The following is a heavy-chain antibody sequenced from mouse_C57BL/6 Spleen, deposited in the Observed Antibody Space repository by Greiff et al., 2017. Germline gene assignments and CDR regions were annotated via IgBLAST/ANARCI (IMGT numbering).Heavy chain of an antibody. V-gene: IGHV3-6*01. CDR2: ISYDGSH. CDR3: ARGDYSNPYYFDY. CDR1: GYSITSGYY. Sequence: EVKLQESGPGLVKPSQSLSLTCSVTGYSITSGYYWNWIRPFPGNKLEWMGYISYDGSHNYNPSLKNRISFPLDTSKNQLFLKLNSVTTEDTATYSCARGDYSNPYYFDYWGQGTTLTVSS. J-gene: IGHJ2*01. D-gene: IGHD2-5*01.